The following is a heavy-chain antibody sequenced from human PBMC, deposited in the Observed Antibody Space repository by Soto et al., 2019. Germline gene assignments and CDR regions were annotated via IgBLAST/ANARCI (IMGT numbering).Heavy chain of an antibody. CDR3: ARARNCISTSCYASFDY. Sequence: ASVKVSCKASGYTFTSYDINWVRQATGQGLEWMGWMNPNSGNTGYAQKFQGRVTMTRNTSISTAYMELSSLRSEDTAVYYCARARNCISTSCYASFDYWGQGTLVTVSS. V-gene: IGHV1-8*01. D-gene: IGHD2-2*01. CDR2: MNPNSGNT. CDR1: GYTFTSYD. J-gene: IGHJ4*02.